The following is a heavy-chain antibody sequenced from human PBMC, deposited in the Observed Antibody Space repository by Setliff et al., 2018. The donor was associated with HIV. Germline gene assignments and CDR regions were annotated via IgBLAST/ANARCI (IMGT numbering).Heavy chain of an antibody. V-gene: IGHV4-39*02. CDR1: GDSISSSSYY. Sequence: PSETLSLTCTVSGDSISSSSYYWGWIRQPPGKGLEWIGSMFYSGSTYYSPSLKSRVTISVDTSKNQFSLRLSSVTATDTAVYYCARDSPNVLRFLGGAFDIWGQGTVVTVSS. D-gene: IGHD3-3*01. J-gene: IGHJ3*02. CDR2: MFYSGST. CDR3: ARDSPNVLRFLGGAFDI.